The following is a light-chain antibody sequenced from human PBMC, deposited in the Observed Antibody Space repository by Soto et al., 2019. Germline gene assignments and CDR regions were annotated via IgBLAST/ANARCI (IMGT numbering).Light chain of an antibody. CDR2: GAS. J-gene: IGKJ2*01. CDR3: QQFHNWPPYT. Sequence: EIVMTQSPATLSVSPGERATLSCRASQSVSSDLAWYQQKPGQAPRLLIYGASTRATGIPARFSASGSGTEFTLTISSLQTEDFAVYYCQQFHNWPPYTFGLGTKLEIK. V-gene: IGKV3-15*01. CDR1: QSVSSD.